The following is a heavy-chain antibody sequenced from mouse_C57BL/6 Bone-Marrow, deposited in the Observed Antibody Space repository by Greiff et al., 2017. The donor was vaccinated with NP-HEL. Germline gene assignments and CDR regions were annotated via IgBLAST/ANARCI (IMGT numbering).Heavy chain of an antibody. CDR1: GFTFSDYY. Sequence: EVKLMESEGGLVQPGSSMKLSCTASGFTFSDYYMAWVRQVPEKGLEWVANINYDGSSTYYLDSLKSRFIISRDNAKNILYLQMSSLKSEDTATYYCEREGVTTVAMDYWGQGTSVTVSS. CDR2: INYDGSST. J-gene: IGHJ4*01. D-gene: IGHD1-1*01. CDR3: EREGVTTVAMDY. V-gene: IGHV5-16*01.